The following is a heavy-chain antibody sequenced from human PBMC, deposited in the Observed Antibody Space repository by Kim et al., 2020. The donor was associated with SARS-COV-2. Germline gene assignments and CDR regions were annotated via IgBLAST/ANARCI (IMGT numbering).Heavy chain of an antibody. D-gene: IGHD3-3*01. CDR3: ARTKRITIFGVGQWFDP. V-gene: IGHV4-30-2*05. J-gene: IGHJ5*02. Sequence: LKGRVTISVDTSKNQFSLKLSSVTAADTAVYYCARTKRITIFGVGQWFDPWGQGTLVTVSS.